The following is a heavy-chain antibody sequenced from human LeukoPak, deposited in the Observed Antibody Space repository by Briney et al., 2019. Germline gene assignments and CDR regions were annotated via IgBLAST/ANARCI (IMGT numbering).Heavy chain of an antibody. V-gene: IGHV3-23*01. Sequence: GGSLRLSCAASGFTFSNFAMSWVRQAPGKGLEWVASVSTTGESTYYADSVKGRFTIARDNSKNTVHLQMNSLRAEDTAVYYCAKVLAAMVSPAIDYWGQGTLVTVSS. CDR2: VSTTGEST. CDR1: GFTFSNFA. J-gene: IGHJ4*02. D-gene: IGHD2-2*01. CDR3: AKVLAAMVSPAIDY.